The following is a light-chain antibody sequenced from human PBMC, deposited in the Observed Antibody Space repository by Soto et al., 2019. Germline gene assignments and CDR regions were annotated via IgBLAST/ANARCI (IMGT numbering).Light chain of an antibody. V-gene: IGKV1-5*01. CDR3: QQYTNTNNPWM. Sequence: IQVTQSPPTLSAPVGDSVTITCRAIQTISTWMAWYQQKPGKAPKLLVYDASTLQSGVASRFSGSGSGTEFTLIISGLQPDDSATYYCQQYTNTNNPWMFGQGTKVDIK. CDR2: DAS. J-gene: IGKJ1*01. CDR1: QTISTW.